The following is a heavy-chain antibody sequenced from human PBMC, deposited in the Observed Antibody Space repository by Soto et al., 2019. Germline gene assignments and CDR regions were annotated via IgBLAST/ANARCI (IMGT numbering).Heavy chain of an antibody. V-gene: IGHV3-30*03. D-gene: IGHD5-12*01. CDR2: ISYDGSNK. J-gene: IGHJ4*02. CDR1: GFSFSSYG. CDR3: ATDRGRWLQYSNPVY. Sequence: GGSLRLSCAASGFSFSSYGMHCVRQAPGKGLEWVAVISYDGSNKYYADSVKGRFTISRDNSKNTLYLQMNSLRAEDTAVYYCATDRGRWLQYSNPVYSCQGTLVTLFS.